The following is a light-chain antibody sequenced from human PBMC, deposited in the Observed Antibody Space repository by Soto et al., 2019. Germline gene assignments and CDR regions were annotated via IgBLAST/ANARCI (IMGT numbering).Light chain of an antibody. CDR2: DAS. J-gene: IGKJ3*01. V-gene: IGKV3-11*01. CDR3: QQRSNWPPEVT. CDR1: RSVSSS. Sequence: EIVLTQSPDTPSLSPGERATLSCRASRSVSSSLAWYQQKPGQAPRLLIYDASNRATGIPARFSGSGSGTDFTLTISSLEPEDFGVYYCQQRSNWPPEVTFGPGTKVDIK.